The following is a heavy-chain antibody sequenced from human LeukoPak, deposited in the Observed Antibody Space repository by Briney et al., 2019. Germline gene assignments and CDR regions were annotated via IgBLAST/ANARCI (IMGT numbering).Heavy chain of an antibody. Sequence: SETLSLTCAVYGGSFSGYYWSWIRQPPGKGVEGIGEINHSGSTNYNPSLKSRVPISVDTSKNQFSLKLSSVTAADTAVYYCARGDSSSWYGWFDPWGQGTLVTVSS. CDR3: ARGDSSSWYGWFDP. CDR2: INHSGST. D-gene: IGHD6-13*01. CDR1: GGSFSGYY. J-gene: IGHJ5*02. V-gene: IGHV4-34*01.